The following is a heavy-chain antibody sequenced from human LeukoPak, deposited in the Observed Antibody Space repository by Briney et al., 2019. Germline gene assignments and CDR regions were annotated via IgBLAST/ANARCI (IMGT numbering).Heavy chain of an antibody. J-gene: IGHJ5*02. Sequence: PSETLSLTCTVSGGSISSSIYYWGWIRQPPGKGLEWIGSIYYSGSTYYNPSLKSRVTISVDTSKNQFSLKLSSVTAADTSVYYRARHDYSNYAWFDPWGQGTLVTVSS. D-gene: IGHD4-11*01. CDR1: GGSISSSIYY. CDR2: IYYSGST. CDR3: ARHDYSNYAWFDP. V-gene: IGHV4-39*01.